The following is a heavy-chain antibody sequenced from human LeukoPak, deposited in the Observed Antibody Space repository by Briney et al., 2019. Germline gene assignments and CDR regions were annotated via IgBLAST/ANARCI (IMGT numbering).Heavy chain of an antibody. Sequence: SQTLSLTRTVSGASISSGPYYWSWIRQPAGKPLEWIGRLFTSGSTNYNPSLKSRVTISLDTSKNQFSLNLSSVIAADTAMYYCARGVVDMATSFGYWGQGTLVTVTS. CDR3: ARGVVDMATSFGY. CDR1: GASISSGPYY. CDR2: LFTSGST. J-gene: IGHJ4*02. D-gene: IGHD5-24*01. V-gene: IGHV4-61*02.